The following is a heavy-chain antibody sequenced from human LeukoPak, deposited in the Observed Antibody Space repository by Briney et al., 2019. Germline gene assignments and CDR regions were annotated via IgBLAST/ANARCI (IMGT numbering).Heavy chain of an antibody. CDR3: AKGMLLEWLSNIDY. Sequence: PGGSLRLSCAASGFTFSSYAMSWVRQAPGKGLEWVSAISGSGGSTYYADSVKGRFTISRDNSKNTLYLQMNSLRAEDTAVYHCAKGMLLEWLSNIDYWGQGTLVTVSS. J-gene: IGHJ4*02. V-gene: IGHV3-23*01. D-gene: IGHD3-3*01. CDR2: ISGSGGST. CDR1: GFTFSSYA.